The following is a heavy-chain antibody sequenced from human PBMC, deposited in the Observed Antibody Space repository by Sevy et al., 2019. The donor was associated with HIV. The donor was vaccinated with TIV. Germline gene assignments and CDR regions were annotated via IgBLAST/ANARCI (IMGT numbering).Heavy chain of an antibody. Sequence: GGSLRLSCAASGFTFDDYAMHWVRQAPGKGLEWVSLISWDGGSTYYADSVKGRFTIYRDNSKNSLYLQMNSLRAEDTALYYCAKAKYYYGSGSLSYYYYGMDVWGQGTTVTVSS. V-gene: IGHV3-43D*04. CDR3: AKAKYYYGSGSLSYYYYGMDV. J-gene: IGHJ6*02. CDR1: GFTFDDYA. CDR2: ISWDGGST. D-gene: IGHD3-10*01.